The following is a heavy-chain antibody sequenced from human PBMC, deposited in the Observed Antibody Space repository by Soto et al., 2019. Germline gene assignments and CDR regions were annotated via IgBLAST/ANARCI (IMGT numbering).Heavy chain of an antibody. CDR2: ISYDGSNK. D-gene: IGHD6-13*01. CDR1: GFTFSSYA. Sequence: QVQLVESGGGVVQPGRSLRLSCAASGFTFSSYAMHWVRQAPGKGLEWVAVISYDGSNKYYADSVKGRFTISRDNSKNTLYLQMNSLRAEDTAVYYCTRGAAGDYWGQGTLVTVSS. CDR3: TRGAAGDY. J-gene: IGHJ4*02. V-gene: IGHV3-30-3*01.